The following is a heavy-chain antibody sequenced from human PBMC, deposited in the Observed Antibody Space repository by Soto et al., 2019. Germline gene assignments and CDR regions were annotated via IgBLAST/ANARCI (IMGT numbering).Heavy chain of an antibody. Sequence: WASVKVSCKASGYTFTGYYMHWVRQAPGQGLEWMGWINPNSGGTNYAQKFQGWVTMTRDTSISTAYMELSRLRSDDTAVYYCARDGAYVYDFWSGYKTLYYYYGMDVWGQGTTVTVSS. V-gene: IGHV1-2*04. D-gene: IGHD3-3*01. CDR2: INPNSGGT. CDR3: ARDGAYVYDFWSGYKTLYYYYGMDV. J-gene: IGHJ6*02. CDR1: GYTFTGYY.